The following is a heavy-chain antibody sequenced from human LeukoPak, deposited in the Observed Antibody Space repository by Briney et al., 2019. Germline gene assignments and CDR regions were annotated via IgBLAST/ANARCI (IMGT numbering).Heavy chain of an antibody. D-gene: IGHD2-2*01. CDR1: GYTFTSFG. J-gene: IGHJ4*02. Sequence: ASVKLSCKASGYTFTSFGISWVRQAPGQGLGWMGWIGIYNGNKNHAQKPPGTVTMTTDTSTSTAYMELRSLSSDDTAVYYCASAARYCSSTSCFAGIYYFDFWGQGTLVTVSS. V-gene: IGHV1-18*04. CDR3: ASAARYCSSTSCFAGIYYFDF. CDR2: IGIYNGNK.